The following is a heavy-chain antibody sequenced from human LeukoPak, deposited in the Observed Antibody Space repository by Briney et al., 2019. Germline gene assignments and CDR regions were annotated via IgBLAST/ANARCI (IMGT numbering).Heavy chain of an antibody. V-gene: IGHV4-39*01. CDR2: IYYSGST. J-gene: IGHJ4*02. D-gene: IGHD3-22*01. Sequence: PSETLSLTCTVSGGSISSSSYYWGWLRQPPGKGLEWIGSIYYSGSTYYNPSLKSRVTISVDTSKNQFSLKLSSVTAADTAVYYCASPYDSSGYYYGYWGQGTLVTVSS. CDR3: ASPYDSSGYYYGY. CDR1: GGSISSSSYY.